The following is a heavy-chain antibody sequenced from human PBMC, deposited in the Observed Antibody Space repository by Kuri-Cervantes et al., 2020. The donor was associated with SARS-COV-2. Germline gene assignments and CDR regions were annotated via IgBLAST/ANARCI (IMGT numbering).Heavy chain of an antibody. CDR2: ISYDGSNK. D-gene: IGHD1-26*01. J-gene: IGHJ4*02. CDR1: GYSFSSYA. Sequence: GGSLRLSCKGSGYSFSSYAMHWVRQAPGKGLEWVAVISYDGSNKYYTDSVKGRFTISRDNAKNTLYLQMNSLRAEDTAVYYCARDRVGLDYWGQGTLVTVSS. CDR3: ARDRVGLDY. V-gene: IGHV3-30-3*01.